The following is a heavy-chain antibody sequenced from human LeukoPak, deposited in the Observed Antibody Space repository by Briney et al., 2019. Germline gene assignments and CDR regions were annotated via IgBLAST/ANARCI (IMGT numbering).Heavy chain of an antibody. Sequence: GGSLRLSCAASGIGFYNYWMHWVRQAPGKGLEWLSRVTSDGSDTVYADSVKGRFTISRDNARTTVYLQISSLRLDDTATYYCATGLGHYYDYWGQGSLVTVSS. V-gene: IGHV3-74*01. CDR2: VTSDGSDT. CDR1: GIGFYNYW. CDR3: ATGLGHYYDY. J-gene: IGHJ4*02. D-gene: IGHD2-8*02.